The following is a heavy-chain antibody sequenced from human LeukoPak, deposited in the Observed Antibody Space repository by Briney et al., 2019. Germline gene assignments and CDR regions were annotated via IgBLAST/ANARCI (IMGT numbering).Heavy chain of an antibody. CDR1: GFTFGSYW. Sequence: GGSLRLSCAASGFTFGSYWMSWVRQAPGKGLEWVANIKQDGSEKYYVDSVKGRFTISRDNAKNSLYLQMNSLRAEDTAVYYCARVYGVRGDSSGPAGYWGQGTLVTVSS. J-gene: IGHJ4*02. D-gene: IGHD3-22*01. V-gene: IGHV3-7*01. CDR3: ARVYGVRGDSSGPAGY. CDR2: IKQDGSEK.